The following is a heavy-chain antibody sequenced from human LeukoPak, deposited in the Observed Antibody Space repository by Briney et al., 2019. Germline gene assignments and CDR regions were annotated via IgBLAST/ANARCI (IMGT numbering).Heavy chain of an antibody. CDR3: ARLAYSSSWYSPDFDY. V-gene: IGHV3-74*01. D-gene: IGHD6-13*01. J-gene: IGHJ4*02. CDR1: GFTFSSYW. Sequence: GGSLRLSCAASGFTFSSYWMHWVRQAPGKGLVWVSRINSDGSSTSYADSVEGRFTISRDNAKNTLYLQMNSLRAEDTAVYYCARLAYSSSWYSPDFDYWGQGTLVTVSS. CDR2: INSDGSST.